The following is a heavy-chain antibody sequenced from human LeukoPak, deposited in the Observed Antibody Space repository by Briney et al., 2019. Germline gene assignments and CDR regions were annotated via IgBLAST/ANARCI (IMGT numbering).Heavy chain of an antibody. D-gene: IGHD2-15*01. CDR2: ISHSGST. CDR3: ARVRCSGGSCYSVFDF. CDR1: AGSVTSSDW. J-gene: IGHJ4*02. Sequence: SETLSLTCTVSAGSVTSSDWWSWVRQHPGNGLEWIGEISHSGSTNYNPSLKSRLTISVDKSKNQISLKLSSMTAADTAVYYCARVRCSGGSCYSVFDFWGQGTLVTVSS. V-gene: IGHV4-4*02.